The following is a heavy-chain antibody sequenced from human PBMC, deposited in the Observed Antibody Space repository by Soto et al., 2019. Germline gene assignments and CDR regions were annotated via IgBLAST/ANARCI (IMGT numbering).Heavy chain of an antibody. CDR2: IFYSGST. D-gene: IGHD2-21*01. V-gene: IGHV4-39*01. J-gene: IGHJ5*02. Sequence: QLQLLESGPGLVKASETLSLTCSVSGGSISTSRSYWAWIRQPPGKGLEWLANIFYSGSTFYNPSLASRGSVSFATSKNEFSLKLRSVTAADTAVYYGARQPTTGDTDLWFDPWGQGTLVTVSS. CDR3: ARQPTTGDTDLWFDP. CDR1: GGSISTSRSY.